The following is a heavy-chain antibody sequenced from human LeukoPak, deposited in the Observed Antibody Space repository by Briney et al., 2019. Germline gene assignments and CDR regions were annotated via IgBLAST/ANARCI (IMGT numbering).Heavy chain of an antibody. CDR2: ISAYNGNT. J-gene: IGHJ4*02. CDR1: GYTFTSYG. Sequence: ASVKVSCKASGYTFTSYGISWVRQAPGQGLEWMGWISAYNGNTNYAQKFQGRVTITTDESTSTAYMELSSLRSEDTAVYYCARSHDYVWGSYRYIWNYWGQGTLVTVSS. CDR3: ARSHDYVWGSYRYIWNY. D-gene: IGHD3-16*02. V-gene: IGHV1-18*01.